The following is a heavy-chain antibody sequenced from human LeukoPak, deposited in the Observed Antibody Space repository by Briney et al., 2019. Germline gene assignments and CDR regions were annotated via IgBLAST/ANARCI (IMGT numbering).Heavy chain of an antibody. D-gene: IGHD3-9*01. Sequence: GASVKVSCKASGYTFTGYYMHWVRQAPGQGLEWMGWINPNSGGTNYAQKFQGRVTMTRDTSISTAYMELSSLRSEDTAVYYCARGAVLRYFDWFRQRKYFQHWGQGTLVTVSS. CDR1: GYTFTGYY. J-gene: IGHJ1*01. CDR2: INPNSGGT. V-gene: IGHV1-2*02. CDR3: ARGAVLRYFDWFRQRKYFQH.